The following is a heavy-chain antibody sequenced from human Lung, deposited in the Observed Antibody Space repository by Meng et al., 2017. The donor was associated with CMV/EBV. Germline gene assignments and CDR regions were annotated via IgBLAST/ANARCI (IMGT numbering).Heavy chain of an antibody. CDR3: AKDLLLFGGANAYFDY. Sequence: GGSLRLSCAASEFTFDNYGMHWVRQTPGKGLEWVAFIRHDGTNKYYGDSVKGRFTISRDNSKNTVYLQMNSLRPEETAIYYCAKDLLLFGGANAYFDYWGQGTLVTVSS. CDR2: IRHDGTNK. V-gene: IGHV3-30*02. J-gene: IGHJ4*02. D-gene: IGHD3-16*01. CDR1: EFTFDNYG.